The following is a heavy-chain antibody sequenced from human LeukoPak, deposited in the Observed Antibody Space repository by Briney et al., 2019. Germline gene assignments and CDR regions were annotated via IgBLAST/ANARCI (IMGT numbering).Heavy chain of an antibody. J-gene: IGHJ5*02. D-gene: IGHD6-19*01. CDR2: ISSSGSTI. CDR3: ARVGIAVAGREDWFDP. V-gene: IGHV3-48*03. CDR1: GFTLSSYE. Sequence: PGGSLRLSCAASGFTLSSYEMNWVRQAPGKGLEWVSYISSSGSTIYYADSVKGRFTISRDNAKNSLYLQMNSLRAEDTAVYYCARVGIAVAGREDWFDPWGQGTLVTVSS.